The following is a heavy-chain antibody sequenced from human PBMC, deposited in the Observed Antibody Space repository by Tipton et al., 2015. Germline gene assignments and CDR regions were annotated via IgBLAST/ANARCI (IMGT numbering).Heavy chain of an antibody. D-gene: IGHD2-21*02. CDR2: LYFSGST. Sequence: TLSLTCTVSGGSISSSSYYWAWIRQPPGKGLEWIGSLYFSGSTYHNPSLKSRVTISIDRFKNQFSLKLSSVTAADTAVYYCASPSLPHDRGDYYFQSWGQGSLVTVSS. CDR3: ASPSLPHDRGDYYFQS. CDR1: GGSISSSSYY. J-gene: IGHJ4*02. V-gene: IGHV4-39*01.